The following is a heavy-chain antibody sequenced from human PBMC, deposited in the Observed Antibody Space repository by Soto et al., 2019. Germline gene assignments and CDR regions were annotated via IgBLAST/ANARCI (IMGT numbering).Heavy chain of an antibody. CDR1: GGTFSTYA. CDR2: IIPIFGTA. CDR3: ARDNRDAYYYFYAY. Sequence: QAQMVQSGAEVKKPGSSVKVSCKASGGTFSTYAISWVRQAPGQVLEWMGGIIPIFGTANYAQKFQGRVTITAEKSTSTAYIELRILRYEDTAVYYCARDNRDAYYYFYAYWGQGALVTVSS. J-gene: IGHJ4*02. D-gene: IGHD5-12*01. V-gene: IGHV1-69*06.